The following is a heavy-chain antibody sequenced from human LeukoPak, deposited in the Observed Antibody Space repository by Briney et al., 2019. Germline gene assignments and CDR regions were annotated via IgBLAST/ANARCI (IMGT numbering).Heavy chain of an antibody. Sequence: GGSLRLSCSASGFTFSNFAMSWVRQAPGKGLEWVSAVSSDGINTYYADSLKGRFTISRDNSKNTVFLQMHSLTAEDTAVYYCAKPFGFLEWLYGGYFDSWGQGTLVTVSS. CDR2: VSSDGINT. CDR3: AKPFGFLEWLYGGYFDS. J-gene: IGHJ4*02. D-gene: IGHD3-3*01. CDR1: GFTFSNFA. V-gene: IGHV3-23*01.